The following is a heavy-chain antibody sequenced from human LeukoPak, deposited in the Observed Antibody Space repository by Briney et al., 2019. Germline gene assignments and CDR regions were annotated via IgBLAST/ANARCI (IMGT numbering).Heavy chain of an antibody. D-gene: IGHD6-19*01. J-gene: IGHJ6*03. CDR2: IYTSGST. CDR1: GGSISSYY. V-gene: IGHV4-4*07. CDR3: ASGQPGYSSGWLMDYYYYMDV. Sequence: SETLSLTCTVSGGSISSYYWSWIRQPAGKGLEWIGRIYTSGSTNYNPSLKSRVTISVDKSKNQFSLKLSSVTAADTAVYYCASGQPGYSSGWLMDYYYYMDVWGNGTTVTVSS.